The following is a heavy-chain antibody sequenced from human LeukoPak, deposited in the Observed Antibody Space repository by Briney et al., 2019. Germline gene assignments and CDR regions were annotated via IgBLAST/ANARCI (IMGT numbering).Heavy chain of an antibody. CDR3: ARVVVVTATYYFDY. Sequence: SETLSLTCSVSGGSISSYYWRWIRQPPGKGLEWMGYIYYSGSTNYNPSLKSRVTISVDTSKNQFSLKLSSVTAADTAAYYCARVVVVTATYYFDYWGQGTLVTVSS. V-gene: IGHV4-59*01. CDR2: IYYSGST. J-gene: IGHJ4*02. D-gene: IGHD2-21*02. CDR1: GGSISSYY.